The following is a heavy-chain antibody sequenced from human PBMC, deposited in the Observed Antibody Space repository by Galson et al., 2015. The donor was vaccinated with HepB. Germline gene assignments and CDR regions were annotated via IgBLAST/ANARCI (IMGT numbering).Heavy chain of an antibody. V-gene: IGHV4-39*01. CDR2: IYYGGKT. CDR1: GGSISSSSYY. D-gene: IGHD6-6*01. CDR3: ARRQLAPVWSFDY. J-gene: IGHJ4*02. Sequence: SETLSLTCTVSGGSISSSSYYWGWIRQPPGKGLEWIGSIYYGGKTYYNPSLKSRVTISVDTSKNQFSLNLNSVTAADTAVYYCARRQLAPVWSFDYWGRGTLVTVSS.